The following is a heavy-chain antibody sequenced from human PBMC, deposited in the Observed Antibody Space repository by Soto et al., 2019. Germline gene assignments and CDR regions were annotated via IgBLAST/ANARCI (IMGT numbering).Heavy chain of an antibody. V-gene: IGHV1-8*01. CDR3: ARGRGRRSSTTAPRVDY. D-gene: IGHD4-4*01. J-gene: IGHJ4*02. Sequence: ASVKVSCKASGYTFTSYDINWVRQATGQGLEWMGWMNPNSGNTGYAQKFQGRVTMTRNTSISTAYMELSSLRSEDTAVYYCARGRGRRSSTTAPRVDYWGQGTLVTVSS. CDR1: GYTFTSYD. CDR2: MNPNSGNT.